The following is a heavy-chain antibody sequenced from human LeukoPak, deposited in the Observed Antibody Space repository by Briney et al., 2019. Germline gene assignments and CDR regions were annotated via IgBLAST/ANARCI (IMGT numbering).Heavy chain of an antibody. CDR2: ISWNSGSI. CDR3: AKDSTAGTLAY. D-gene: IGHD6-13*01. V-gene: IGHV3-9*01. J-gene: IGHJ4*02. CDR1: GFTFDDYA. Sequence: GRSLRLSCAASGFTFDDYAMHWVRQAPGKGLEWVSGISWNSGSIGYADSVKGRFTISRDNAKNSLYLQMNSLRAEDTALYYCAKDSTAGTLAYWGQGTLVTVSS.